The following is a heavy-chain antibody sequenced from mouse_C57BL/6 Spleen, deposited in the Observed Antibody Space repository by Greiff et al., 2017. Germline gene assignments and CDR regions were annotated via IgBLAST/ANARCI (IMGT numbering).Heavy chain of an antibody. CDR1: GYTFTSYW. J-gene: IGHJ2*01. V-gene: IGHV1-69*01. D-gene: IGHD1-1*01. Sequence: VQLQQSGAELVMPGASVKLSCKASGYTFTSYWMHWVKQRPGQGLEWIGEIDPSDSYTNYNQKFKGKATLTVDKSSSTAYMQLSSLTSEDSAVYYCARRGTTVVHYFDYWGQGTTLTVSS. CDR2: IDPSDSYT. CDR3: ARRGTTVVHYFDY.